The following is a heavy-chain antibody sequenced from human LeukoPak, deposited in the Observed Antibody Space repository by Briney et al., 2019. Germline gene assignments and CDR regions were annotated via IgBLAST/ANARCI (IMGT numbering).Heavy chain of an antibody. CDR1: GFTFSSYE. CDR2: ISSSGSTI. V-gene: IGHV3-48*03. J-gene: IGHJ4*02. Sequence: GGSLRLSCAASGFTFSSYEMNWVRQAPGKGLEWVSYISSSGSTIYYADSVKGRFTISRDNSKNTLYLQMNSLRAEDAAVYYCAKDALYDSSGGGYFDYWGQGTLVTVSS. D-gene: IGHD3-22*01. CDR3: AKDALYDSSGGGYFDY.